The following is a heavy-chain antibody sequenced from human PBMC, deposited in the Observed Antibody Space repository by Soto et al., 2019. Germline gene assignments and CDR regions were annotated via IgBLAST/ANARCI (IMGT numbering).Heavy chain of an antibody. Sequence: QVQLQESGPGLVKPSETLSLTCTVSGGSVSSGRYYWSWIRQPQGKGLEWIGYIYYSGSTNYNPSLKIRVSISVDTSKNQFSLKLSSVTAADTAVYYCAREAGYSSSWYNWFDPWGQGTLVTVSS. J-gene: IGHJ5*02. CDR3: AREAGYSSSWYNWFDP. CDR1: GGSVSSGRYY. D-gene: IGHD6-13*01. V-gene: IGHV4-61*01. CDR2: IYYSGST.